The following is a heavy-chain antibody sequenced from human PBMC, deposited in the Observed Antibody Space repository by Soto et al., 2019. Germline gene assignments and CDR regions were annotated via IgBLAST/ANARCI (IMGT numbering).Heavy chain of an antibody. D-gene: IGHD3-10*01. V-gene: IGHV1-2*04. CDR2: INPNSGGT. CDR3: ARDRITMVRGVNLSDDGYYGMDV. CDR1: GYTFTGYY. J-gene: IGHJ6*02. Sequence: ASVKVSCKAAGYTFTGYYMHWVRQAPGQGLEWIGWINPNSGGTNYAQKFQGWVTMTRDTSISTAYMELSRLRSDDTAVYYCARDRITMVRGVNLSDDGYYGMDVWGQGTTVTVSS.